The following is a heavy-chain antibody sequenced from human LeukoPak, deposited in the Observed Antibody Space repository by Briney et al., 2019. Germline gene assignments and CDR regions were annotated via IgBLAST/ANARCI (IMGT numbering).Heavy chain of an antibody. Sequence: ASVKVSCKASGYTFTSYGISWVRQAPGQGLEWMGWISAYNGNTNYAQKLQGRVTMTTDTSTSTAYMELRSLRSDDTAVYYCARIRHCTSTSCYPRDFYYMDVWGKGTTVTVSS. CDR1: GYTFTSYG. CDR3: ARIRHCTSTSCYPRDFYYMDV. D-gene: IGHD2-2*01. V-gene: IGHV1-18*01. CDR2: ISAYNGNT. J-gene: IGHJ6*03.